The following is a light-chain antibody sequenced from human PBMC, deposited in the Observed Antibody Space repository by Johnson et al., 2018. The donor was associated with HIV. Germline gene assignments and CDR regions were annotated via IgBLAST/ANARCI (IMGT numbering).Light chain of an antibody. Sequence: QSVLTQPPSMSAAPGQQVTISCSGSSSKIGNNYVSWYQQFPGTAPKLLIYDNNKRPSGIPDRFSGSKSGTSATLGITGLQTGDEADYYCGTWDSSLSAYVFGTGTKVTVL. CDR2: DNN. J-gene: IGLJ1*01. CDR1: SSKIGNNY. CDR3: GTWDSSLSAYV. V-gene: IGLV1-51*01.